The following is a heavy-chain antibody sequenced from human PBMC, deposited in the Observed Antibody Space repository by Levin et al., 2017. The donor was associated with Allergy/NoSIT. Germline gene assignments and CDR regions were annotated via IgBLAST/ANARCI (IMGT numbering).Heavy chain of an antibody. CDR1: GDSISSGGYS. CDR3: ARGDKYYYAMDV. V-gene: IGHV4-30-2*01. J-gene: IGHJ6*02. CDR2: IYDTGST. Sequence: SETLSLTCAVAGDSISSGGYSWRWIRQPPGKGLEWIGYIYDTGSTYYNPSLKSRVTLSVDRSRNQFSLKVRSVTAADTAVYFCARGDKYYYAMDVWGQGTTVNVS. D-gene: IGHD3-16*01.